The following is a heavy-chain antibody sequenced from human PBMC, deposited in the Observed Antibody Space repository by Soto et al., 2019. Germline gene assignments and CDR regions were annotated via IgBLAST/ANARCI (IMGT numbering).Heavy chain of an antibody. CDR3: AAFWEWIPSYYGMAV. J-gene: IGHJ6*02. D-gene: IGHD5-18*01. CDR2: IVVGSGNT. Sequence: SVKVSCKASGFTFTSSAVPWVRQARVQRLEWIGWIVVGSGNTNYAQKFQERVTITRDMSTSTAYMELSSLRSEDTAVYYCAAFWEWIPSYYGMAVWGQGTTVTVSS. V-gene: IGHV1-58*01. CDR1: GFTFTSSA.